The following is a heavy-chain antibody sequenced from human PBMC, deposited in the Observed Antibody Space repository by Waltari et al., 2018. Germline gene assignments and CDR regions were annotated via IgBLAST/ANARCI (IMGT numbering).Heavy chain of an antibody. CDR2: INAGNGNT. CDR3: AREGCGGDSYSAFGY. D-gene: IGHD2-21*01. V-gene: IGHV1-3*03. J-gene: IGHJ4*02. CDR1: GYTFTSYA. Sequence: QVQLVQSGAEVKKPGASVKVSCKASGYTFTSYAMPWVRQAPGQRLEWMGWINAGNGNTKYSQEFQGRVTITRDTSASTAYMELSSLRSEDMAVYYCAREGCGGDSYSAFGYWGQGTLVTVSS.